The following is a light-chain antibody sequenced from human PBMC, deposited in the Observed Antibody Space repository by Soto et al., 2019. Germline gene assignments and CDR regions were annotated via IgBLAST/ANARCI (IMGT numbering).Light chain of an antibody. CDR3: QQENNWPPGYT. CDR2: GAS. CDR1: PGVSSN. J-gene: IGKJ2*01. V-gene: IGKV3-15*01. Sequence: IVMTQSPAPLSVSPGERAPLSCRASPGVSSNLAWYQQTPGQAPRLLIDGASPRATGVPARFRGSGSGTEFAPTISSLQSEDVAVDYGQQENNWPPGYTVGQGTKLESK.